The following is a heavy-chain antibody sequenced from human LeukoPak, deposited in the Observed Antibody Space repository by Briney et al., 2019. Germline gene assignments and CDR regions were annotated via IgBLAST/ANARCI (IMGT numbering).Heavy chain of an antibody. CDR3: ARTLHSGSYYEYFDY. CDR2: IYTGGSST. CDR1: GFTFSNYW. V-gene: IGHV3-74*01. Sequence: GGSLRLSCAGSGFTFSNYWMHWVRQAPGKGLVWVSRIYTGGSSTDYADSVKGRFTISRDNAKNSLYLQMNSLRAEDTAVYYCARTLHSGSYYEYFDYWGQGTLVTVSS. D-gene: IGHD1-26*01. J-gene: IGHJ4*02.